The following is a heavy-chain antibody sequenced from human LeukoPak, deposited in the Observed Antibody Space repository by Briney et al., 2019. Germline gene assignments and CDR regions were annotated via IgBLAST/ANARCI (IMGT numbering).Heavy chain of an antibody. CDR1: GGSISYYY. V-gene: IGHV4-59*01. J-gene: IGHJ3*02. D-gene: IGHD1-26*01. CDR2: IYYSGST. CDR3: ARERSPGRYYDAFDI. Sequence: SETLSLTCTVSGGSISYYYWSWIRQPPGKGLEWIGYIYYSGSTNYNPSLKSRVTISVDTSQNQFSLKLSSVTAADTALYYCARERSPGRYYDAFDIWGQGTMVTVSS.